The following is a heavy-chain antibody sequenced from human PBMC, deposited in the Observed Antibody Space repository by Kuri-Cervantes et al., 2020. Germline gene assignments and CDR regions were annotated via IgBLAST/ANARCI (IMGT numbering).Heavy chain of an antibody. CDR1: GGSISSSSYY. CDR2: IYYSGST. V-gene: IGHV4-39*07. Sequence: SETLSLTCTVSGGSISSSSYYWGWIRQPPGKGLEWIGSIYYSGSTNYNPSLKSRVTISVDTSKNQFSLKLSSVTAADTAVYYCARGNIVVVPAAWVPLNWFDPWGQGTLVTVSS. J-gene: IGHJ5*02. CDR3: ARGNIVVVPAAWVPLNWFDP. D-gene: IGHD2-2*01.